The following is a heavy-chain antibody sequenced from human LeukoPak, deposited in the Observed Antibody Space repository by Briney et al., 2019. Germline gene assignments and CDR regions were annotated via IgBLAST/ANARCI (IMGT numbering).Heavy chain of an antibody. CDR2: ISDSGGRT. Sequence: GGSLRLSCAVSGITLSNYGMSWVRQAPGKGLEWVAGISDSGGRTNYADSVKGRFTISRDNPKNTLYLQMNSLRAEDTAVYFCAKRGVVIRVILVGFHKEAYYFDAWGQGALVTVSS. D-gene: IGHD3-22*01. V-gene: IGHV3-23*01. J-gene: IGHJ4*02. CDR3: AKRGVVIRVILVGFHKEAYYFDA. CDR1: GITLSNYG.